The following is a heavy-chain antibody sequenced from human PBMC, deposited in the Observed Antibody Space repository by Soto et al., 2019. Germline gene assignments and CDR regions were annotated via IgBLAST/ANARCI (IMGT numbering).Heavy chain of an antibody. CDR3: ASSIAAAADV. V-gene: IGHV3-30-3*01. Sequence: PGGSLRLSCAASGFTFSSYAMHWVRQAPGKGLEWVAVISYDGSNKYYADSVKGRFTISRDNSKNTLYLQMNSPRAEDTAVYYCASSIAAAADVWGQGTLVTVSS. D-gene: IGHD6-13*01. CDR2: ISYDGSNK. J-gene: IGHJ4*02. CDR1: GFTFSSYA.